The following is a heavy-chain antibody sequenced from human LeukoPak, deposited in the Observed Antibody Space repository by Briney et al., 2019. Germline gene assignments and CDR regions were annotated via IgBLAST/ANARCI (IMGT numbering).Heavy chain of an antibody. J-gene: IGHJ3*02. Sequence: GGSLRLSCAASGFTFSSSWMHWARQAPGKGLMWVSRINRDGRSTNYADSVKGRFTISRDNAKNTLYLQMNSLRVEDTAFYYCVRDGGRGDFDIWGQGTTVTVSS. V-gene: IGHV3-74*01. CDR2: INRDGRST. D-gene: IGHD1-26*01. CDR1: GFTFSSSW. CDR3: VRDGGRGDFDI.